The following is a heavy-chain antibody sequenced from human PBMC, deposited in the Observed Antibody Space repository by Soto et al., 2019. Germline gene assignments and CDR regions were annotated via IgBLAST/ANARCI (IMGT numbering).Heavy chain of an antibody. V-gene: IGHV1-2*02. D-gene: IGHD6-19*01. J-gene: IGHJ6*02. Sequence: ASVIVSCHASGYTSTGDYMHWLRQAPLQGPPPMGWVNPKTGGTSYAERLQGRVTMTRDTSIVTAYMELSRLRSDDTVVYYCARDKGSSGWYGGGYYYYGMDVWGQGPTV. CDR1: GYTSTGDY. CDR3: ARDKGSSGWYGGGYYYYGMDV. CDR2: VNPKTGGT.